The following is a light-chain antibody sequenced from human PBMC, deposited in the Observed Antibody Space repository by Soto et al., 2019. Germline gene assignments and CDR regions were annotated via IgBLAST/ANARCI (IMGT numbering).Light chain of an antibody. CDR2: SSN. V-gene: IGLV1-44*01. Sequence: QSVLTQPPSASGTPGQRVTIPCSGSSSNIGSHTVNWYQQLPGTAPKLLVYSSNQRPSGVPDRFSGSKSGTSASLAISGLQSEDEADYYCSSYTSSSTVVFGGGTKVTVL. J-gene: IGLJ2*01. CDR1: SSNIGSHT. CDR3: SSYTSSSTVV.